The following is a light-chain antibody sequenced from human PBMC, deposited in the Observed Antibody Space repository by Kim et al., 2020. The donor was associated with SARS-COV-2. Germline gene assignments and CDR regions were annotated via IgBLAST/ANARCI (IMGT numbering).Light chain of an antibody. CDR2: GKN. CDR1: SLRSYY. V-gene: IGLV3-19*01. CDR3: NSRDNNDNVL. Sequence: VALGQTVRLTCQGDSLRSYYTTWFQQKPGQAPIVVVYGKNNRPSGIPARFSGSSSGNTASLTITGTQAGDEADYYCNSRDNNDNVLFGGGTQLTVL. J-gene: IGLJ2*01.